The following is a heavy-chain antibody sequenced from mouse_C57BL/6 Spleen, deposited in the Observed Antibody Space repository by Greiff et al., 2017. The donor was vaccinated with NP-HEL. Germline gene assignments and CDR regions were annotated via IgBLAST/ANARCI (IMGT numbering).Heavy chain of an antibody. V-gene: IGHV1-64*01. CDR3: ARRGLSLFYAMDY. CDR1: GYTFTSYW. Sequence: QVQLKQPGAELVKPGASVKLSCKASGYTFTSYWMHWVKQRPGQGLEWIGMIHPNSGSTNYNEKFKSKATLTVDKSSSTAYMQLSSLTSEDSAVYYCARRGLSLFYAMDYWGQGTSVTVSS. CDR2: IHPNSGST. D-gene: IGHD3-3*01. J-gene: IGHJ4*01.